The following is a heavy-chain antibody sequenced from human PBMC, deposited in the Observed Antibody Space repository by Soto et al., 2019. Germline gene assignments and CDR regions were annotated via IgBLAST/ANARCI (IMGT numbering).Heavy chain of an antibody. V-gene: IGHV1-18*01. CDR2: ITGDNGDT. J-gene: IGHJ4*02. D-gene: IGHD3-22*01. CDR3: ARVRQYDSSAYYYFDL. CDR1: GYTFLNYG. Sequence: QVQLVQSGAEVVKPGASVKVSCKASGYTFLNYGMTWVRQAPGQGLEWMGWITGDNGDTKYADRLQGRVTLTTDTSTSTGYMELTELGSDDTAVYYCARVRQYDSSAYYYFDLWGQGTLVTVSS.